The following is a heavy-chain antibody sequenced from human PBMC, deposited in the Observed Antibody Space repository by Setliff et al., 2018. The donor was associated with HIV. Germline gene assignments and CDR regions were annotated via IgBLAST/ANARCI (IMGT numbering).Heavy chain of an antibody. CDR2: ISYDGSNK. Sequence: GGSLRLSCAASGFAFSNYGMHWVRQAPGKGLEWVAVISYDGSNKYYADSVKGRFTISRDNSKNTLYLQMNSLRAEDTAVYYCARGTPKIYSSGWVSVPDYWGQGTLVTVSS. J-gene: IGHJ4*02. V-gene: IGHV3-30*06. CDR1: GFAFSNYG. CDR3: ARGTPKIYSSGWVSVPDY. D-gene: IGHD6-19*01.